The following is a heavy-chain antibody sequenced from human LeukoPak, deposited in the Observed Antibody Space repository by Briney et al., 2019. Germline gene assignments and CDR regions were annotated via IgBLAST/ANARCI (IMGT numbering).Heavy chain of an antibody. J-gene: IGHJ4*02. CDR2: IWYDGSNK. D-gene: IGHD2-15*01. CDR3: AKDKVAATPYYFDY. V-gene: IGHV3-33*06. CDR1: GFTFSSYG. Sequence: PGGSLRLSCAASGFTFSSYGMHWVRQAPGKGLEWVAVIWYDGSNKYYADSVKGRFTISRDNSKNTLYLQMNNLRAEDTAVYYCAKDKVAATPYYFDYWGQGTLVTVSS.